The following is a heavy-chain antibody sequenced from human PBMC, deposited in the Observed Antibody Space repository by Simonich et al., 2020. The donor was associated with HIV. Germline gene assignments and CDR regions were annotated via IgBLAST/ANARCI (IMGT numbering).Heavy chain of an antibody. D-gene: IGHD5-12*01. V-gene: IGHV4-34*01. CDR1: GGSFCGYY. Sequence: QVHLPQWGAGLLKPSETLSLTCAVSGGSFCGYYCTGIRQPPRKRLGWIGEINHSDSPDYNPSPKSRVTISVDTSKNQFSLKLSAVTAADTAVYYCARRTGYDLDYWGQGTLVTVSS. CDR3: ARRTGYDLDY. CDR2: INHSDSP. J-gene: IGHJ4*02.